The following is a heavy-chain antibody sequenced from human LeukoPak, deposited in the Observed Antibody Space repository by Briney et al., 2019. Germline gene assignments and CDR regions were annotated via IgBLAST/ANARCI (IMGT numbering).Heavy chain of an antibody. J-gene: IGHJ4*02. D-gene: IGHD3-22*01. V-gene: IGHV1-2*02. CDR1: GYTFTGYY. Sequence: ASVKVSCKASGYTFTGYYMHWVRQAPGQGLEWMGWINPNSGGTNYAQKFQGRVTMTRDTSISTAYMELSRLRSDDTAVYYCARSYYDTSGYQLDYWGQGTLVTVSS. CDR3: ARSYYDTSGYQLDY. CDR2: INPNSGGT.